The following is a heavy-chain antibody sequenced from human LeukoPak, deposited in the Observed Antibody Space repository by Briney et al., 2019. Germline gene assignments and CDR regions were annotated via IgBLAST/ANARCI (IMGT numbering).Heavy chain of an antibody. D-gene: IGHD4-23*01. V-gene: IGHV3-30*02. J-gene: IGHJ6*03. Sequence: GGSLRLSCAASGFTFSTYGMHWVRQAPGKGLEWVAFIRYDGSDEYYGDSVKGRFAISRDNSKNTLYLQMNSLRAEDTAVYYCARLSGGNSAVSYYYYYMDVWGKGTTVTVSS. CDR2: IRYDGSDE. CDR3: ARLSGGNSAVSYYYYYMDV. CDR1: GFTFSTYG.